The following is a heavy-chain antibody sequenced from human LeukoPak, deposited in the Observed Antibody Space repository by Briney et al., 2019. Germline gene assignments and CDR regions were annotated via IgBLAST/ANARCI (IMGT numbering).Heavy chain of an antibody. V-gene: IGHV3-7*01. CDR3: ARDLSSSWYALGAFDI. D-gene: IGHD6-13*01. CDR1: GFTFSSYW. J-gene: IGHJ3*02. Sequence: PGGSLRLSCAASGFTFSSYWMSWVRQAPGKGLEWVANIKQDGSEKYYVDSVKGRFTISRDNAKNSLYLQMNSLRAEDTAVYYCARDLSSSWYALGAFDIWGQGTMVTVSS. CDR2: IKQDGSEK.